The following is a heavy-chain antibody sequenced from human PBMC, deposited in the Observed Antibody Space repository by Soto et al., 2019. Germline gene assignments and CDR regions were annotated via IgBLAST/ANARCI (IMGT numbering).Heavy chain of an antibody. Sequence: QVQLVQSGAEVKKPGASVKVSCKASGGTFGTYTMSWVRQAPGQGLEWMGGIIPMFATTTYAENFQGRVTSTAAESTNTAYMELSGLRFEDTAVYYWTRDLYYFDRSAHYGQNWFDPWGQGTRVTVSS. V-gene: IGHV1-69*12. D-gene: IGHD3-22*01. CDR1: GGTFGTYT. CDR3: TRDLYYFDRSAHYGQNWFDP. J-gene: IGHJ5*02. CDR2: IIPMFATT.